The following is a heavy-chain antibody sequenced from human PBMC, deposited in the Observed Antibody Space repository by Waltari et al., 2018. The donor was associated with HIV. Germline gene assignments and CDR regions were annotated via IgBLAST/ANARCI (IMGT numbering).Heavy chain of an antibody. Sequence: EVQLVESGGGLVKPGGSLRVSCAASGFTFSNAWMSWVRQAPGKGRGGVGHIKTKADGGAADYAAPVKGRFTISRDDSKNTLYLQMDSLKTEDTAVYYCTTSMIRKVSYYYGMDVWGQRDHGHRLL. D-gene: IGHD3-10*01. J-gene: IGHJ6*04. CDR2: IKTKADGGAA. V-gene: IGHV3-15*01. CDR1: GFTFSNAW. CDR3: TTSMIRKVSYYYGMDV.